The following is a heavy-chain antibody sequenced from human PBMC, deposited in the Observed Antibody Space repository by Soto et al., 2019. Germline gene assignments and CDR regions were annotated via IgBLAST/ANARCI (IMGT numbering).Heavy chain of an antibody. D-gene: IGHD2-15*01. CDR3: ARQGSWPYYYDGLDV. CDR1: GYTFTTSG. CDR2: ISTYNGDT. V-gene: IGHV1-18*01. Sequence: QVQLVQSGPEVRKPGASVKVSCEASGYTFTTSGISWVRQVPGQGLEWMGWISTYNGDTNSAQNFQGRVLMTADTSTGTAYKEVMSLQSDDTAVYYCARQGSWPYYYDGLDVWGPGTTVTVSS. J-gene: IGHJ6*02.